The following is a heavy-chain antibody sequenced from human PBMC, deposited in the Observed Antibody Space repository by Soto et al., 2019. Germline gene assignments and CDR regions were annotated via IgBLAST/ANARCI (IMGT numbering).Heavy chain of an antibody. D-gene: IGHD3-10*01. V-gene: IGHV4-31*03. CDR3: ARDSGGSGSYSNWFDP. CDR2: IYYSGST. J-gene: IGHJ5*02. CDR1: GGSISSGGYY. Sequence: PSETLSLTCTVSGGSISSGGYYWSWIRQHPGKGLEWIGYIYYSGSTYYNPSLKSRVTISVDTSKNQFSLKLSSVTAADTAVYYCARDSGGSGSYSNWFDPWGQGTLVTVSS.